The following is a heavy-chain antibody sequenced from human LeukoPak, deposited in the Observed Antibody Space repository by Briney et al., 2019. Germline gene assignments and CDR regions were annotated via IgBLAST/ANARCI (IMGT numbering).Heavy chain of an antibody. J-gene: IGHJ5*02. CDR3: AKESGGLRSENWFDP. D-gene: IGHD4-17*01. Sequence: GGSLRLSCAASGFTFSSYDMHWVRQATGKGLEWVSAIGTAGDTYYPGSVKGRFTISRDNAKNSLYLQMNSLRAEDTAVYYCAKESGGLRSENWFDPWGQGTLVTVSS. CDR2: IGTAGDT. V-gene: IGHV3-13*01. CDR1: GFTFSSYD.